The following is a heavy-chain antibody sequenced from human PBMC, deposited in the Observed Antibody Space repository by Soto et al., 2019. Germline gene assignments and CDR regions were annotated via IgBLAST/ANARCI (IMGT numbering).Heavy chain of an antibody. V-gene: IGHV3-21*01. Sequence: GGSLRLSCAASGFTFSSYSMNWVRQAPGKGLEWVSSISSSSSYIYYADSVKGRFTISRDNAKNSLYLQMNSLRAEDTAVYYCAREGAGYYYGMDVWGQGTTVTVSS. J-gene: IGHJ6*02. CDR2: ISSSSSYI. CDR1: GFTFSSYS. CDR3: AREGAGYYYGMDV.